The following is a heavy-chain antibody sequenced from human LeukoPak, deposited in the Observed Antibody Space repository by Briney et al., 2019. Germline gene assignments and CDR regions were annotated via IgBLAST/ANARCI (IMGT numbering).Heavy chain of an antibody. J-gene: IGHJ1*01. CDR3: ARDLRATWPPNLQH. CDR2: ISAYDGNT. Sequence: ASVKVSCKASGYTFTSYGISWVRQAPGQGLEWMGWISAYDGNTNYAQKLQGRVTMTTDTSTSTAYMELRSLRSDDTAVYYCARDLRATWPPNLQHWGQGTLVTVSS. CDR1: GYTFTSYG. V-gene: IGHV1-18*01. D-gene: IGHD5-12*01.